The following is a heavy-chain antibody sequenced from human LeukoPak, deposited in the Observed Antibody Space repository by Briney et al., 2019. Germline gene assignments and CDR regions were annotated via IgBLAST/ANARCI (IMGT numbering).Heavy chain of an antibody. CDR3: ARRIVVMTAIQSYFDY. J-gene: IGHJ4*02. CDR1: GGSFSGYF. CDR2: INDSGTT. V-gene: IGHV4-34*01. D-gene: IGHD2-21*02. Sequence: TSETLSLTCAVYGGSFSGYFWTWIRQSPGKGLEWIGEINDSGTTNYSPSLKSRVTVSVDTSKNQFSLKLSSVTAADTAVYYCARRIVVMTAIQSYFDYWGQGTLVTVSS.